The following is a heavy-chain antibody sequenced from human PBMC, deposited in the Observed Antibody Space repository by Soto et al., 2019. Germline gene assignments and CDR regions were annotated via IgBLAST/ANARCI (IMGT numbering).Heavy chain of an antibody. CDR1: GGTFDNYA. CDR2: IIPMLDSA. J-gene: IGHJ6*02. Sequence: QVQLVQSGAEVKKPGSSVKVSCKASGGTFDNYAITWVRQAHGQGLEWMGGIIPMLDSANYAEKFQGRVTITADGSTTTAYVEVSSLRSEATAVYYCAWTYHYGRGGKTYFYYGMDVWGQGTTVTVSS. CDR3: AWTYHYGRGGKTYFYYGMDV. V-gene: IGHV1-69*12. D-gene: IGHD3-22*01.